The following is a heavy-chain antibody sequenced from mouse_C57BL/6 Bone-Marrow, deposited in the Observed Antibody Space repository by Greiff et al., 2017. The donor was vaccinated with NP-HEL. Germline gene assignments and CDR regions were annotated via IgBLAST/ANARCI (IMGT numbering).Heavy chain of an antibody. CDR1: GYTFTDYY. J-gene: IGHJ2*01. V-gene: IGHV1-76*01. Sequence: QVTLKESGAELVRPGASVKLSCKASGYTFTDYYINWVKQRPGQGLEWIARIYPGSGNTYYNEKFKGKATLTAEKSSSTAYMQLSSLTSEDSAVYFCARFGYYGDYWGQGTTLTVSS. CDR2: IYPGSGNT. CDR3: ARFGYYGDY.